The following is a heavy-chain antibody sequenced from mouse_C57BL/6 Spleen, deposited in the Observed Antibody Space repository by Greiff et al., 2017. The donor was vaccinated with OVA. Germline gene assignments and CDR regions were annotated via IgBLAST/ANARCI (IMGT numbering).Heavy chain of an antibody. V-gene: IGHV1-69*01. CDR2: IDPSDSYT. CDR1: GYTFTSYW. J-gene: IGHJ3*01. CDR3: ARSPARALAY. Sequence: QVQLQQPGAELVMPGASVKLSCKASGYTFTSYWMHWVKQRPGQGLEWIGEIDPSDSYTNYNQKFKGKSTLTVDKSSSTAYMQLSSLTSEDSAVYYCARSPARALAYWGQGTLVTVSA. D-gene: IGHD3-1*01.